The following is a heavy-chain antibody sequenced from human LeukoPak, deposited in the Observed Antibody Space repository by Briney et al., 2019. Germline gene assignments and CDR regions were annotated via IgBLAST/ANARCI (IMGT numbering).Heavy chain of an antibody. CDR1: GYSFTSYW. D-gene: IGHD2-15*01. CDR2: IYPGDSDT. J-gene: IGHJ4*02. CDR3: ARLDCSGGSCYSHFDY. Sequence: GESLKISCKGSGYSFTSYWIGWVRQMSGKGLEWMEIIYPGDSDTRYSPSFQGQVTISADKFTSTAYLQWSSLKASDTAMYYCARLDCSGGSCYSHFDYWGQGTLVTVSS. V-gene: IGHV5-51*01.